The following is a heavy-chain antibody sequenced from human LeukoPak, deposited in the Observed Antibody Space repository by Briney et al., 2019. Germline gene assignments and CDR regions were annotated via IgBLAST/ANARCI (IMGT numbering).Heavy chain of an antibody. Sequence: GGSLRLSCAASGFTFSSYWMSWVRQAPGKGLEWVANIKQDGSEKNYMDSVKGRFTISRDNAKNSLLLQMNSLRVEDTAVYYCAGERGGQSNDYLHGGPFDYWGQGTLVTVSS. D-gene: IGHD3-16*01. J-gene: IGHJ4*02. CDR3: AGERGGQSNDYLHGGPFDY. V-gene: IGHV3-7*05. CDR1: GFTFSSYW. CDR2: IKQDGSEK.